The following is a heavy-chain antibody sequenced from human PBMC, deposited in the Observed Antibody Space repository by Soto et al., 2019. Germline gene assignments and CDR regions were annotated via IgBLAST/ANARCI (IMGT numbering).Heavy chain of an antibody. CDR3: ARDYYRFNSGYGFSMDV. D-gene: IGHD5-12*01. Sequence: QVQLVESGGGVVQPGRSLRLSCAASGFTFSSYAMHWVRQAPGKGLEWVAVISYDGSNKYYADSVKGRFTISRDNSKNTLYLPMNSLRDEDTAMYYCARDYYRFNSGYGFSMDVWGQGTTVTVSS. J-gene: IGHJ6*02. CDR1: GFTFSSYA. V-gene: IGHV3-30-3*01. CDR2: ISYDGSNK.